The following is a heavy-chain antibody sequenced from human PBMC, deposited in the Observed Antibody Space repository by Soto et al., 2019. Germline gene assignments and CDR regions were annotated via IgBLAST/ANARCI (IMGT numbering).Heavy chain of an antibody. Sequence: SETLSLTCTVSGGSITICGYCWSWIRQPPGQGLEWIGYICHSGNTYYNPSLKSRVTTSLDRSKNQFSLNLSSVTAADTAVYYCARVWFGESSWFDPWGQGTLVTVSS. CDR3: ARVWFGESSWFDP. CDR2: ICHSGNT. CDR1: GGSITICGYC. D-gene: IGHD3-10*01. J-gene: IGHJ5*02. V-gene: IGHV4-30-2*01.